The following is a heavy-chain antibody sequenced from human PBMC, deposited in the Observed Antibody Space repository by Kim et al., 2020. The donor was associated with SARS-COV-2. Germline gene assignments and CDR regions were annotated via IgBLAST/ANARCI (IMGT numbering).Heavy chain of an antibody. V-gene: IGHV4-34*01. Sequence: SETLSLTCAVYGGSFSGYYWSWIRQPPGKGLEWIGEINQSGSTNYNPSLKSRVTISVDTSRTQFSLNLSSVTAAATAAYYCARGRDYYDSSGEEYFQHWG. CDR3: ARGRDYYDSSGEEYFQH. D-gene: IGHD3-22*01. J-gene: IGHJ1*01. CDR2: INQSGST. CDR1: GGSFSGYY.